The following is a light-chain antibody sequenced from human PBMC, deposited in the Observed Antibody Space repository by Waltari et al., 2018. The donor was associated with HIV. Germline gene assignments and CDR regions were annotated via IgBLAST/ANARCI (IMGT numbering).Light chain of an antibody. V-gene: IGKV3-15*01. CDR1: QSISAK. Sequence: EIVMTLSPPTLSVSPGQRVTLSCRASQSISAKVAWYQQRPGQAPRLLIDEAATRPTGIPARFSGSGSGTEFTLTISSLQSEDFATYFCQQYDDGPRGITFGQGTMLEIK. J-gene: IGKJ2*01. CDR3: QQYDDGPRGIT. CDR2: EAA.